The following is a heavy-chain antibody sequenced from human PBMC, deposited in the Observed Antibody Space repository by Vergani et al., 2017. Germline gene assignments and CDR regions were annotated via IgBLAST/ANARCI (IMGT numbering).Heavy chain of an antibody. CDR3: ARDPNAYYYDSSGYSANAFDI. Sequence: QVQLQESGPGPVKPSQTLSLTCPVSGGSISRGGYYWSWIRQHPGKGLEWIGYIYYSGSTYNNPSLKSRVTISVDTSKNQFSLKLSSVTAADTAVYYCARDPNAYYYDSSGYSANAFDIWGQGTMVTVSS. CDR2: IYYSGST. J-gene: IGHJ3*02. CDR1: GGSISRGGYY. V-gene: IGHV4-31*03. D-gene: IGHD3-22*01.